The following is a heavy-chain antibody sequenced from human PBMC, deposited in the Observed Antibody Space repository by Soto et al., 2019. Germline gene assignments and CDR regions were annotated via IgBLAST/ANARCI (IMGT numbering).Heavy chain of an antibody. CDR2: MNPKSGGT. D-gene: IGHD6-19*01. V-gene: IGHV1-2*02. J-gene: IGHJ3*02. CDR3: TREKIENSGALYDAFDI. CDR1: GYTFSAYY. Sequence: ASVKVSCKASGYTFSAYYTHWVRQAPGQRLEWMGWMNPKSGGTYFAQKFQGRVALPRDTSIGTAYMEVNRLRSDEMAAYHSTREKIENSGALYDAFDIFGQGTTVTVSS.